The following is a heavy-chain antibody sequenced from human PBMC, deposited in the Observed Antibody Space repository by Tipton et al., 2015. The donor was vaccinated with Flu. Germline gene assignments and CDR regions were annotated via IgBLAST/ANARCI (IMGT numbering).Heavy chain of an antibody. CDR2: IYYIGST. V-gene: IGHV4-61*09. Sequence: TLSLTCTVSGGSIRSGNNYWTWIRQPAGKGLEWIGHIYYIGSTNYNPSLKSRVTISVDTSKNQFSLKLSSVTAADTAVYYCARMEWTVTTPRYFDLWGRGTLVTVSS. J-gene: IGHJ2*01. D-gene: IGHD4-17*01. CDR3: ARMEWTVTTPRYFDL. CDR1: GGSIRSGNNY.